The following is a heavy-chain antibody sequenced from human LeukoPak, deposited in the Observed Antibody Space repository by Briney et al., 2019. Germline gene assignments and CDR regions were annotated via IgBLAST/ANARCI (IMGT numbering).Heavy chain of an antibody. CDR1: GGSISSSNR. Sequence: SGTLSLTCAVSGGSISSSNRWSWVRQPPGKGLEWIGEIYHSGSTNYNPSLKSRVTISVDTSKNQFSLKLRSVTAADTAVYYCARLTVYGDYESSNYYYYYMDVWGKGTTVTISS. J-gene: IGHJ6*03. CDR2: IYHSGST. V-gene: IGHV4-4*02. CDR3: ARLTVYGDYESSNYYYYYMDV. D-gene: IGHD4-17*01.